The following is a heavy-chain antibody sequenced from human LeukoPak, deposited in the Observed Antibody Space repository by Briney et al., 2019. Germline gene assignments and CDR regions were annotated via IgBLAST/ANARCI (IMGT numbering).Heavy chain of an antibody. CDR3: ARESAFDYYGSGSYDY. Sequence: ASVKVSCKASGYTFTGYYMHWVRQAPGQGLEWMGWINPNSGGTNYAQKFQGRVTMTRDTSISTAYMELSRLRSDDTAVYYCARESAFDYYGSGSYDYWGQGTLSPSPQ. D-gene: IGHD3-10*01. CDR1: GYTFTGYY. V-gene: IGHV1-2*02. CDR2: INPNSGGT. J-gene: IGHJ4*02.